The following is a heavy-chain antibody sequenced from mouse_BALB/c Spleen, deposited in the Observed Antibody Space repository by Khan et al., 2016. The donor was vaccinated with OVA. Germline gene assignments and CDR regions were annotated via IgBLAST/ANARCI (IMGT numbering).Heavy chain of an antibody. V-gene: IGHV9-3*02. Sequence: QIQVVQAGPELKKPGETVKISCKASGYTFTNYGMNWVKQAPGKGLKWMGWINTYTGEPTYAAEFKERFAFSLEPSASPAYLQINHLNNEDTGTYFCARGYYIYGSWVAKWGQGTLVTVSA. CDR2: INTYTGEP. J-gene: IGHJ3*01. D-gene: IGHD1-2*01. CDR3: ARGYYIYGSWVAK. CDR1: GYTFTNYG.